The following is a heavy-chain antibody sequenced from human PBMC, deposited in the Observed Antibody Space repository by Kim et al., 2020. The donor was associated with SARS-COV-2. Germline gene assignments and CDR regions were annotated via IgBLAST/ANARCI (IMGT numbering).Heavy chain of an antibody. J-gene: IGHJ4*02. CDR3: ASSSSSLDNDY. CDR2: INHSGST. CDR1: GGSFSGYY. V-gene: IGHV4-34*01. Sequence: SETLSLTCAVYGGSFSGYYWSWIRQPPGKGLEWIGEINHSGSTNYNPSLKSRVTISVETSKNQFSLKLSSVTAADTAVYYCASSSSSLDNDYWGQGTLVTVSS. D-gene: IGHD6-6*01.